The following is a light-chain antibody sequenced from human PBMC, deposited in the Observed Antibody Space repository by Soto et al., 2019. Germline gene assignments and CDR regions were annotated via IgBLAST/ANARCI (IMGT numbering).Light chain of an antibody. CDR1: SSDVGAYNS. J-gene: IGLJ1*01. V-gene: IGLV2-14*02. Sequence: SALAQPASVSGSPGQSITISCTGTSSDVGAYNSVSWYQQHPHRAPQVIIYKGTQRPSGVPDRFSGSKSGNTASLTISGLQAEDEAEYYRSSYTNINTRACVFGTGTKVTVL. CDR2: KGT. CDR3: SSYTNINTRACV.